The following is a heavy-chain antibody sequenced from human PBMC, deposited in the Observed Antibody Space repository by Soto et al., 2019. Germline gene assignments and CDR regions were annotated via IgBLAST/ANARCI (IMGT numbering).Heavy chain of an antibody. Sequence: QITLKESGPTLVKPTQTLTLTCTLFGFSVTTSGVGVAWIRQPPGKALEWLALIYWDDDKRYSSFLSSRLTITKDTSDNQVVLTMTNMDPVDTATYYSVYDCISTSCYGYDYYGMDVWGQGTTVTVS. CDR2: IYWDDDK. J-gene: IGHJ6*02. D-gene: IGHD2-2*01. CDR1: GFSVTTSGVG. V-gene: IGHV2-5*02. CDR3: VYDCISTSCYGYDYYGMDV.